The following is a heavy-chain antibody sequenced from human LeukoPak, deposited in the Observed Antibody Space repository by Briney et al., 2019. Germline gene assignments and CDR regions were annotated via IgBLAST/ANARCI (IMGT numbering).Heavy chain of an antibody. D-gene: IGHD4-17*01. V-gene: IGHV3-23*01. CDR1: GFTFSSYA. J-gene: IGHJ4*02. CDR3: AKDQMVTTSSYDY. Sequence: QSGGSLRLSCAASGFTFSSYAMSWVRQAPGKGLEWGSAISGSGGSTYYADSVKGRFTISRDNSKNTLYLQMNSLRAEDTAVYYCAKDQMVTTSSYDYWGQGTLVTVSS. CDR2: ISGSGGST.